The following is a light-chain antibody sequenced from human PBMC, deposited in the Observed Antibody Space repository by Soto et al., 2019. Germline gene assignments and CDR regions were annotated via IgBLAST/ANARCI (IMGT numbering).Light chain of an antibody. J-gene: IGKJ5*01. CDR3: QQYENLPT. CDR2: DAS. Sequence: IRMTQSPSSLSASVXDRVTMSCRASQGIRNDLAWYQQKAGKAPKLLIYDASNLEAGVPSRFRGSGSGKYFTFTISRLQPEDIATYYCQQYENLPTFGQGTRLEIK. CDR1: QGIRND. V-gene: IGKV1-33*01.